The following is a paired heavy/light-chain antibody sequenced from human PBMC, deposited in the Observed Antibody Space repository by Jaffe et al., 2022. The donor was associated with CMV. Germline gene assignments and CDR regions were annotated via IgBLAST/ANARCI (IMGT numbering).Heavy chain of an antibody. Sequence: QVQLVQSGAEMKKPGTSVKVSCKASGYIFTNFYIHWVRQAPVEGLEWMGMINPFGGSTKYAQKFQGRVTMTVDTSTSTLHLEVSSLRSEDTAVYYCARDLVRRGDGGDPIFDYWGQGSLVTVSP. J-gene: IGHJ4*02. CDR3: ARDLVRRGDGGDPIFDY. CDR1: GYIFTNFY. D-gene: IGHD2-21*02. CDR2: INPFGGST. V-gene: IGHV1-46*01.
Light chain of an antibody. CDR2: DTS. J-gene: IGKJ5*01. Sequence: EVVLTQSPATLSLSPGEGATLSCRASQSISGYLAWYQQKPGQPPRLLIYDTSTRATGIPARFSGSVSGTYFTLTISSLEPEDFALYYCQQRGSRPPTFGQGTRLDIK. V-gene: IGKV3-11*01. CDR3: QQRGSRPPT. CDR1: QSISGY.